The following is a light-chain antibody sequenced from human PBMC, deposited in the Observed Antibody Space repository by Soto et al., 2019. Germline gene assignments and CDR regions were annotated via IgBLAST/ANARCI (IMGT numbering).Light chain of an antibody. CDR1: QSVRTK. Sequence: EMVMTQSPATLSVSLGERATLSCRASQSVRTKLVWYQQKPGQAPRLLIYGASTRATVIPARFSGSGSGTEFTLTISSLQSEAFAFYYCQQHDQGGTFGQGTKVEIK. V-gene: IGKV3-15*01. CDR2: GAS. J-gene: IGKJ1*01. CDR3: QQHDQGGT.